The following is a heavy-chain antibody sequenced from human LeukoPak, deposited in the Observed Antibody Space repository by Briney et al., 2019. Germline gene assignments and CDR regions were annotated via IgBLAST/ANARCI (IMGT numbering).Heavy chain of an antibody. J-gene: IGHJ4*02. Sequence: SSETLSLTCTVSGGSISSYYWSWIRQPPGKGLEWIGYIYYSGSTNYNPSLKSRVTISVDTSKNQFSLKLSSVTAADTAVYYCARDLGVEGFDYWGQGTLVTVSS. D-gene: IGHD3-3*01. CDR3: ARDLGVEGFDY. CDR2: IYYSGST. CDR1: GGSISSYY. V-gene: IGHV4-59*01.